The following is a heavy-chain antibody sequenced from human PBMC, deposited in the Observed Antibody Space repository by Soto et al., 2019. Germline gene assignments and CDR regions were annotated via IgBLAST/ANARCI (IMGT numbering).Heavy chain of an antibody. CDR1: GFPLSTSGMC. CDR2: IDWDDDK. Sequence: SGPTLVNPTQTLTLTCTFSGFPLSTSGMCVSWIRQPPGKALEWLALIDWDDDKYYSTSLKTRLTISKDTSKNQVVLTMTNMDPVDTATYYCARIITVAGTDRYYYYYGMDVWGQGTTVTVSS. J-gene: IGHJ6*02. V-gene: IGHV2-70*01. CDR3: ARIITVAGTDRYYYYYGMDV. D-gene: IGHD6-19*01.